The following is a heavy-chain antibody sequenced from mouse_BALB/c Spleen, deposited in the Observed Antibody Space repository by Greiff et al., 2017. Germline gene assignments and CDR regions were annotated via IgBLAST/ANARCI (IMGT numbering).Heavy chain of an antibody. CDR1: GFTFSSYT. D-gene: IGHD2-4*01. Sequence: EVKVEESGGGLVKPGGSLKLSCAASGFTFSSYTMSWVRQTPEKRLEWVAYISNGGGSTYYPDTVKGRFTISRDNAKNTLYLQMSSLKSEDTAMYYCARQFMITTGYFDVWGAGTTVTVSS. CDR2: ISNGGGST. V-gene: IGHV5-12-2*01. CDR3: ARQFMITTGYFDV. J-gene: IGHJ1*01.